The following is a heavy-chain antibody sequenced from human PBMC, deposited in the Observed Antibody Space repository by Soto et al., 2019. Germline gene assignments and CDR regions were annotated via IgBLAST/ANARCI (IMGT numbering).Heavy chain of an antibody. D-gene: IGHD1-26*01. CDR1: GYTFTSFG. J-gene: IGHJ6*02. V-gene: IGHV1-8*01. CDR2: MTPNKGKT. CDR3: ARSGGVRSRFPAV. Sequence: ASVKVSCKTSGYTFTSFGISWVRQAPGQGLEWMGWMTPNKGKTNYAQKFQGRVTMTRNTSTTTAYMELSSLRSDGTAVYYCARSGGVRSRFPAVWGQGTTVTVSS.